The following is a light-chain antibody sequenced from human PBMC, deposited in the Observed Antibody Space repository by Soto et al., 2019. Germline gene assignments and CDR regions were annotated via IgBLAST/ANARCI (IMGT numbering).Light chain of an antibody. V-gene: IGLV2-14*03. CDR2: DVA. CDR1: SSDVGAYNF. CDR3: MSFTSINTYV. J-gene: IGLJ1*01. Sequence: QSVLTQPASVSGSPGQSITISCTGTSSDVGAYNFVSWYQHHPDKAPKVVIYDVANRPSGVSYRFSASKSGNTASLTNSGLQADYETDYYCMSFTSINTYVFGTGTMLTVL.